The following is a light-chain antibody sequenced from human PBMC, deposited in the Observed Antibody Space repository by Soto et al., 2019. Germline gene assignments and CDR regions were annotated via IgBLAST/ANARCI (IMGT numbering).Light chain of an antibody. V-gene: IGKV3-15*01. CDR2: DSS. CDR3: QLYNSWPPRYT. Sequence: DIVLTQSPATLSVSPGESATLSCRASQSVSRALAWYQHVPGQAPRLLIYDSSTRATGVPARFSGSGSGTRFTLTISSLQSEVFAVYYCQLYNSWPPRYTFGQGTKLQI. J-gene: IGKJ2*01. CDR1: QSVSRA.